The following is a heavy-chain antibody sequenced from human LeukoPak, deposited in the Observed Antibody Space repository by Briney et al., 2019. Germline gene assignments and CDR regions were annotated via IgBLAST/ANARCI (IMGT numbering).Heavy chain of an antibody. CDR1: GGSISSSNW. CDR2: IYHSGST. V-gene: IGHV4-4*02. CDR3: ARRILAYCGGDCYSGDH. Sequence: SETLSLTCAVPGGSISSSNWWSWVRQPPGKGLEWIGEIYHSGSTNYSPSLKSRVTISVDKSKNQFSLKLNSVTAADTAVYYCARRILAYCGGDCYSGDHWGQGTLVTVSS. J-gene: IGHJ4*02. D-gene: IGHD2-21*02.